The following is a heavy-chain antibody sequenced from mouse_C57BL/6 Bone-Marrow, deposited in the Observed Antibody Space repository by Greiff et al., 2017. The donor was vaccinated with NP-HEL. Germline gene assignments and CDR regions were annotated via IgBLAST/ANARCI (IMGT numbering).Heavy chain of an antibody. CDR1: GYTFTSYW. J-gene: IGHJ1*03. D-gene: IGHD1-1*01. Sequence: VKLQQPGAELVKPGASVKLSCKASGYTFTSYWMHWVKQRPGQGLEWIGMIHPNSGSTNYNEKFKSKATLTVDKSSSTAYMQLSSLTSEDSAVYYCTAHYYGSSYGYFDVWGTGTTVTVSS. CDR3: TAHYYGSSYGYFDV. V-gene: IGHV1-64*01. CDR2: IHPNSGST.